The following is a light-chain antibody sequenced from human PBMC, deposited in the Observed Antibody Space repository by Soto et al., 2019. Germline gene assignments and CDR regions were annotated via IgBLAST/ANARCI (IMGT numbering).Light chain of an antibody. CDR1: RIIGHN. Sequence: VMTQSPYTLSVSPVDRSTLSFIASRIIGHNYLAWYQQKPGQPPRLLIYATSTRATGIPARFSGSGSGTEFTLTISSLQSEDFAVYYCQQYNNWPTWTFGQGTKVDIK. CDR3: QQYNNWPTWT. J-gene: IGKJ1*01. CDR2: ATS. V-gene: IGKV3-15*01.